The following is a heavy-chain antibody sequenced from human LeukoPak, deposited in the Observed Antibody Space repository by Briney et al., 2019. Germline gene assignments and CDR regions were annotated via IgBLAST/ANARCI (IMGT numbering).Heavy chain of an antibody. V-gene: IGHV4-59*11. D-gene: IGHD3-22*01. Sequence: SETLSLTCTVSGGSIKSHFWSWVRQPPGKRLEWIGYIFHSGSTNYNPSLKSRVTISVDTSKNQFSLKLSSVTAADTAVYYCAGTYYYDSSGYYHYSLWGQGTLVTVSS. CDR3: AGTYYYDSSGYYHYSL. CDR1: GGSIKSHF. CDR2: IFHSGST. J-gene: IGHJ4*02.